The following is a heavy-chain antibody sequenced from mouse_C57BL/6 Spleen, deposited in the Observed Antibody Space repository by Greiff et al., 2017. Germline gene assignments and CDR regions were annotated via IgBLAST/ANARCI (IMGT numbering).Heavy chain of an antibody. CDR1: GYSITSGYY. CDR3: AREGESYGEGYFDV. V-gene: IGHV3-6*01. D-gene: IGHD1-2*01. CDR2: ISYDGSN. J-gene: IGHJ1*03. Sequence: EVQLQQSGPGLVKPSQSLSLTCSVTGYSITSGYYCNWLRQFPGNKLEWMGYISYDGSNNYNPSLKNRISITRDTSKNQFFLKLNSVTTEDTATYYCAREGESYGEGYFDVWSTGTTVTVSS.